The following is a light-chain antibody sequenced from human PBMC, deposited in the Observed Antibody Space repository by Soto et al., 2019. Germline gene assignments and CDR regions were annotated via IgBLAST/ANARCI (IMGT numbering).Light chain of an antibody. Sequence: DIQMTQSPSTLSASVGDRVTVAFRSSQTISSSWLAWYQQKPGKAPKLLIYAASTLQSGVPSRFSGSGSGTDFTLTISCLQSEDFATYYCQQYYSYPLTFGGGTKVDIK. CDR2: AAS. V-gene: IGKV1-5*01. CDR1: QTISSSW. J-gene: IGKJ4*01. CDR3: QQYYSYPLT.